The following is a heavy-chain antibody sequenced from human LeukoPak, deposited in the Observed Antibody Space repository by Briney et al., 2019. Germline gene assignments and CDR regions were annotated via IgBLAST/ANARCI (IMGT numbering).Heavy chain of an antibody. CDR2: ISSSGSTI. J-gene: IGHJ4*02. Sequence: PGASLRLSCAASGFTFSSYAMSWVRQAPGKGLEWVSYISSSGSTIYYADSVKGRFTISRDNAKNSLYLQMNSLRAEDTAVYYCARRLGSRYYFDYWGQGTLVTVSS. V-gene: IGHV3-48*03. D-gene: IGHD7-27*01. CDR1: GFTFSSYA. CDR3: ARRLGSRYYFDY.